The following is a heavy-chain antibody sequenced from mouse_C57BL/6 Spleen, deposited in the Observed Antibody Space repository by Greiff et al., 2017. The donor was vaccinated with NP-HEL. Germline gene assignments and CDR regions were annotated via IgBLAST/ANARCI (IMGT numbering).Heavy chain of an antibody. Sequence: VQLQQSGPELVKPGASVKMSCKASGYTFTDYHMHWVKQSHGKSLEWIGYINPNNGGTSYNQKFKGKATLTVNKSSSTAYMELRSLTSEDSAVYYCAREELLAWFAYWGQGTLVTVSA. CDR1: GYTFTDYH. V-gene: IGHV1-22*01. J-gene: IGHJ3*01. CDR2: INPNNGGT. D-gene: IGHD1-1*01. CDR3: AREELLAWFAY.